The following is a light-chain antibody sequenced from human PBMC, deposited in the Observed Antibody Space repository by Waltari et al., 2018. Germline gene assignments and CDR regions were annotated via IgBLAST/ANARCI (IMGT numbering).Light chain of an antibody. CDR3: GTWDSSLSVGV. V-gene: IGLV1-51*01. Sequence: QSVFTQQPPVSAAPGQKVTITCYGSAPNLGTNDVAWNQQFPGTAPKLLIYENNQRPSGTPARVPGSKSGTSATLDIHGLQTGDEANYYCGTWDSSLSVGVLGGGTKVTVL. J-gene: IGLJ2*01. CDR1: APNLGTND. CDR2: ENN.